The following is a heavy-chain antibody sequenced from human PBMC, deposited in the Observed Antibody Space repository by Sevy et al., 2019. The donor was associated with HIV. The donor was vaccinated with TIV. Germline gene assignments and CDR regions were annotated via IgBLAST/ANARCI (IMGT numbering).Heavy chain of an antibody. CDR1: GFTFSSYA. D-gene: IGHD3-22*01. CDR2: ISDSGGST. CDR3: AKPIRITMIVVGAFDI. Sequence: GGSLRLSCAASGFTFSSYAMSWVRQAPGKGLEWVSAISDSGGSTYYADSVKGRFTISRDNSKNTLYLQMNSLRAEDTAIYYWAKPIRITMIVVGAFDIWGQGTMVTVSS. J-gene: IGHJ3*02. V-gene: IGHV3-23*01.